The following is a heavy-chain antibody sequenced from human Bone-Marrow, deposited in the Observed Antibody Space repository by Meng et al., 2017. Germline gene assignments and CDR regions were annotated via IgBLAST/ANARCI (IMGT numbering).Heavy chain of an antibody. V-gene: IGHV3-23*01. CDR1: GFTFSSYW. D-gene: IGHD1-26*01. CDR2: ISGSGGST. Sequence: GESLKISCAASGFTFSSYWMHWVRQAPGKGLEWVSAISGSGGSTYYADSVKGRFTIYRDNSKNTLYLQMNSLRAEDTAVYYCAKDSGSHDYWGQGTLVTVSS. CDR3: AKDSGSHDY. J-gene: IGHJ4*02.